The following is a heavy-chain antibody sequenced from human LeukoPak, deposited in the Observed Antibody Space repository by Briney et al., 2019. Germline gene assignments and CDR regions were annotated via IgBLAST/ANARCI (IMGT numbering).Heavy chain of an antibody. D-gene: IGHD3-22*01. J-gene: IGHJ5*02. Sequence: SETLSLTCTVSGGSISSYYWSWIRQPPRKGLEWIGYIYYSGSTSYNPSLKSRVTVSVDTSKNQFSLNLSSVTASDTAVYYCARHAGYDSSGYDWFDPWGQGTLVTVSS. CDR1: GGSISSYY. V-gene: IGHV4-59*08. CDR2: IYYSGST. CDR3: ARHAGYDSSGYDWFDP.